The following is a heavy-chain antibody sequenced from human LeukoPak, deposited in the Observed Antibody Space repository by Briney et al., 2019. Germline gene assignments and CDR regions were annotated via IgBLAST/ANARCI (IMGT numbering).Heavy chain of an antibody. CDR1: GYTFTSYG. CDR3: ARDGRRVYSSSCCY. J-gene: IGHJ4*02. V-gene: IGHV1-18*01. CDR2: ISAYNGNT. D-gene: IGHD6-13*01. Sequence: ASVKVSCKASGYTFTSYGISWVREAPGQGLEWMGWISAYNGNTNYAQKLQGRVTMTTDTSTSTAYMELRSLRSDDTAVYYCARDGRRVYSSSCCYWGQGTLVTVSS.